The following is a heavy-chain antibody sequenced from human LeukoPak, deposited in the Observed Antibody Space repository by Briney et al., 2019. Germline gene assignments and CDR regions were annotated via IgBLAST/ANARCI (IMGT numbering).Heavy chain of an antibody. CDR2: ISPYNGNT. V-gene: IGHV1-18*01. CDR1: GYTFSSHS. D-gene: IGHD6-13*01. Sequence: ASVKVSCKTSGYTFSSHSMNWVRQAPGQGLEWMGWISPYNGNTNYAQKLQGRVTLTTDISTSTAYMEVRSLRSDDTAVYCARGEYELVGDYWGQGTLVTVSS. CDR3: ARGEYELVGDY. J-gene: IGHJ4*02.